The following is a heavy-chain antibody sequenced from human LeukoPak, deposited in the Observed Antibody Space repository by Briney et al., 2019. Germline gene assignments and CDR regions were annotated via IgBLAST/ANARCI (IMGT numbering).Heavy chain of an antibody. J-gene: IGHJ6*02. CDR2: INPSGGAT. CDR1: GYMFTRNY. Sequence: ASVKVSCKASGYMFTRNYMHWVRQAPGQGLEWMGLINPSGGATRTAHDFQGRVIVTGDTVTSTIYMELSSLRSEDTAVYYCARARDSGTTYGMDVWGQGTTVIVSS. D-gene: IGHD1-26*01. V-gene: IGHV1-46*01. CDR3: ARARDSGTTYGMDV.